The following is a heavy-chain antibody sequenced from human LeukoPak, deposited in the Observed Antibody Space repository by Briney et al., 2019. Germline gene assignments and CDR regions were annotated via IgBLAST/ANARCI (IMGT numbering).Heavy chain of an antibody. CDR2: ISFDGSKT. J-gene: IGHJ6*02. CDR1: GLTFSSYA. V-gene: IGHV3-30-3*01. Sequence: GGSLRLSCAASGLTFSSYAMHWVRQAPGKGLEWVAVISFDGSKTYYADSLKGRCTISRDNSKSTLYLQMNSLRAEDTAAYYCARDRQPYYHYYGMDVWGQGTTVTVSS. CDR3: ARDRQPYYHYYGMDV. D-gene: IGHD6-6*01.